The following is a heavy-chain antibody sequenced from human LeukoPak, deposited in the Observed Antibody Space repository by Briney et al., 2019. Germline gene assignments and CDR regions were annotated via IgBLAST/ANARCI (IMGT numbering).Heavy chain of an antibody. CDR1: GFIFSSYG. D-gene: IGHD2-15*01. CDR2: TRYDGSRK. V-gene: IGHV3-30*02. Sequence: QPGGSLRLSCAASGFIFSSYGMHWVRQAPDKGLEWVAFTRYDGSRKYYADSVKGRFTISRDNAKNTLYLQMNSLRAEDTAVYYCARDGSRVLLALGYFDLWGRGTLVTVSS. J-gene: IGHJ2*01. CDR3: ARDGSRVLLALGYFDL.